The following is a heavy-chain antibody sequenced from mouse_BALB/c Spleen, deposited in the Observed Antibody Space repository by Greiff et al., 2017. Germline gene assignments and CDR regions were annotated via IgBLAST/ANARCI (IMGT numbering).Heavy chain of an antibody. D-gene: IGHD2-10*01. CDR3: ARTPSYDYDAMDY. J-gene: IGHJ4*01. CDR2: ISSGGSYT. V-gene: IGHV5-6*02. CDR1: GFTFSSYG. Sequence: DVMLVESGGDLVKPGGSLKLSCAASGFTFSSYGMSWVRQTPDKRLEWVATISSGGSYTYYPDSVKGRFTISRDNAKNTLYLQMSSLKSEDTAMYYCARTPSYDYDAMDYWGQGTSVTVSS.